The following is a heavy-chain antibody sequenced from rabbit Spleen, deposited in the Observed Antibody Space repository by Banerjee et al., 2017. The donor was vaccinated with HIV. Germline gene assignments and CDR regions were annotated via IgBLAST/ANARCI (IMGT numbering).Heavy chain of an antibody. V-gene: IGHV1S45*01. CDR2: IYGGSSGDT. J-gene: IGHJ4*01. CDR3: ARGVYSGTYIDGPFRL. CDR1: GFSFSSSYY. D-gene: IGHD1-1*01. Sequence: QQQLEESGGDLVKPEGSLTLTCTASGFSFSSSYYMCWVRQAPGKGLEWIACIYGGSSGDTYYASWAKGRFTISKTSSTTVTLQMAGLTAADTATYFCARGVYSGTYIDGPFRLWGQGTLVTVS.